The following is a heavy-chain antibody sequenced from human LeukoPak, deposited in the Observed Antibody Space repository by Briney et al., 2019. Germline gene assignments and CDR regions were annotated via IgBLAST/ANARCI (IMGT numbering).Heavy chain of an antibody. V-gene: IGHV3-23*01. D-gene: IGHD1-26*01. CDR2: KNGSGGST. Sequence: PGGSLRLSCAASGFTFSSYAMSWVRQATGKGLEWVQAKNGSGGSTYYADSVKGRFTISRDNSKNTLYLQMNSLKTDDTAVYYCSAVGIGIEGATYDNWGQGTLVSVSS. CDR3: SAVGIGIEGATYDN. CDR1: GFTFSSYA. J-gene: IGHJ4*02.